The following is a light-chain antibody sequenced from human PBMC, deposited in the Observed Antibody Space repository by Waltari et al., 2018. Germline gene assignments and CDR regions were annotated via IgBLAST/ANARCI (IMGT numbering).Light chain of an antibody. CDR1: QPINSW. Sequence: DIQMTQSPSTLSASIGDRVTITCRASQPINSWLAWYQQKPGKAPNLLSYKASSLQSGVPSRFGGSASGTEFTLTISSLQPDDFATYYCQQYNSYPWTFGQGTKVEIK. V-gene: IGKV1-5*03. CDR3: QQYNSYPWT. J-gene: IGKJ1*01. CDR2: KAS.